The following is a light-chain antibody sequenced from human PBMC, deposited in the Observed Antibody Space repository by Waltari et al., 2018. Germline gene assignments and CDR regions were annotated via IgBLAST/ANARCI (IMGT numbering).Light chain of an antibody. V-gene: IGKV4-1*01. CDR3: QQYYSITFT. CDR1: QTLLYNSNSRNY. CDR2: WAS. Sequence: DIVMTQSPDSLAVSLGERATINCKSSQTLLYNSNSRNYLAWYQQKPGQPRKLLIYWASTRESGVPDRFSGSWSGTDFTLTISSLQAEDVAVYSCQQYYSITFTFGPGTKVDIK. J-gene: IGKJ3*01.